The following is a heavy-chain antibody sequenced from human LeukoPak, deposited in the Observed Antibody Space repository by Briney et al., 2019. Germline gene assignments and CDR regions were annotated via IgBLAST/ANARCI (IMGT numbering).Heavy chain of an antibody. CDR2: ISAYNGNT. CDR1: GYTFTSYG. CDR3: AREVTMVRGVIIMTYFDY. V-gene: IGHV1-18*01. D-gene: IGHD3-10*01. J-gene: IGHJ4*02. Sequence: ASVKVSCKASGYTFTSYGISWVRQAPGQGLEWMGWISAYNGNTNYAQKLQGRVTMTTDTSTSTAYMELRSLRSDDTAVYYCAREVTMVRGVIIMTYFDYWGQGTLVTVSS.